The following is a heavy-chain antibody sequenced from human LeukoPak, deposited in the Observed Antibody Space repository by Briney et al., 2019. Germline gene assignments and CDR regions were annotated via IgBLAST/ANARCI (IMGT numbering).Heavy chain of an antibody. D-gene: IGHD2-21*02. Sequence: ASVKVCFKASGYTFTSYDINWVRQAPGQGLAWMGWMNPNSGNTGYTQKFQGRVTMTRNTSISTAYMELSSLRSEDTAVYYCARGRRVVVTASYYFDYWGQGTLVTVSS. CDR1: GYTFTSYD. V-gene: IGHV1-8*01. J-gene: IGHJ4*02. CDR3: ARGRRVVVTASYYFDY. CDR2: MNPNSGNT.